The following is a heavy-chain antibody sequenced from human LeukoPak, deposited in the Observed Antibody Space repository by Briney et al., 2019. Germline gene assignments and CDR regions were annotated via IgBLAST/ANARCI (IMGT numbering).Heavy chain of an antibody. Sequence: ASVKVSCKASGYTFTSYDINWVRQATGQGLEWMGWMNPNSGNTGYAQKFQGRVTMTRNTSISTAYMELSSLRSEDTAVYYCARSLMEGIAARAWFDPWGQGTLVTVSS. J-gene: IGHJ5*02. CDR2: MNPNSGNT. V-gene: IGHV1-8*01. CDR3: ARSLMEGIAARAWFDP. CDR1: GYTFTSYD. D-gene: IGHD6-6*01.